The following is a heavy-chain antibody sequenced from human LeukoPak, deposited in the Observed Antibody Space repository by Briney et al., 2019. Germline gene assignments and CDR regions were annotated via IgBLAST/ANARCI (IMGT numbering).Heavy chain of an antibody. CDR1: GGSISSSSYY. V-gene: IGHV4-39*01. Sequence: SETLSLTCTVSGGSISSSSYYWGWIRQPPGKGLEWIGSIYYSGSTYYNPSLKSRVTISVDTSKNQFSLKLSSVTAADTAVYYCARHAVLWWELSPIDYWGQGTLVTVSS. D-gene: IGHD1-26*01. J-gene: IGHJ4*02. CDR2: IYYSGST. CDR3: ARHAVLWWELSPIDY.